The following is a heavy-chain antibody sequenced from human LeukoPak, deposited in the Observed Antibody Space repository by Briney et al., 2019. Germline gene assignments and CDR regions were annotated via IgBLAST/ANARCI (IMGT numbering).Heavy chain of an antibody. D-gene: IGHD3-3*01. CDR1: GDSFSGYY. CDR2: INHRGTT. J-gene: IGHJ6*04. CDR3: ARLLGYYDFWSGYKDV. Sequence: PSETLSLTCAVYGDSFSGYYWSWIRQPPGKGLEWIAEINHRGTTHYNPSLKSRVNISADTSKNQFSLHLDSVTAADTAVYYCARLLGYYDFWSGYKDVWGKGTTVTVSS. V-gene: IGHV4-34*01.